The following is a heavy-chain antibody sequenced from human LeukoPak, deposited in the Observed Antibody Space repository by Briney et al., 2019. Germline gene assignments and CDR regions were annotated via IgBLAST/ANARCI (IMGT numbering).Heavy chain of an antibody. D-gene: IGHD2-2*02. CDR1: GYSFTSQD. CDR3: TLYNY. CDR2: INPGNGDT. J-gene: IGHJ4*02. Sequence: ASVKVSCKTSGYSFTSQDMHWVRQAPGQSLEWMGCINPGNGDTKYSQEFQGRVTITRDTSTTTAYMELSSLRSDDMAVYYCTLYNYWGQGTLVTVSS. V-gene: IGHV1-3*03.